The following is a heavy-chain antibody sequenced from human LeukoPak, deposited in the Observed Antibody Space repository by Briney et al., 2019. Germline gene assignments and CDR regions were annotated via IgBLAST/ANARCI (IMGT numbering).Heavy chain of an antibody. V-gene: IGHV3-23*01. CDR1: GFTFSTYS. Sequence: PGGSLRLSCAASGFTFSTYSMNWVRQAPGEGLEWVSAISGGSGTIYYADSVKGRLTISRDNSKNTLYLQMNTLRAEDTAVYYCAKVDGYSSGRSPSHYWGQGTLVTVSS. CDR2: ISGGSGTI. D-gene: IGHD3-22*01. J-gene: IGHJ4*02. CDR3: AKVDGYSSGRSPSHY.